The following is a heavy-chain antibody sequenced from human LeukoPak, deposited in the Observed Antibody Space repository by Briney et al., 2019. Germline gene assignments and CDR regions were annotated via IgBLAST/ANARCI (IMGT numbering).Heavy chain of an antibody. V-gene: IGHV4-4*07. CDR1: GGSISGYY. Sequence: SETLSLTCTVSGGSISGYYWSRFRQPAGKGLEWIGRVYTSGTTNYNPSLKSRVTMSIDTSKNQFSLKLTSVTAADTAVYYCARGFGHPWGQGTLVTVSS. CDR3: ARGFGHP. J-gene: IGHJ5*02. D-gene: IGHD3-10*01. CDR2: VYTSGTT.